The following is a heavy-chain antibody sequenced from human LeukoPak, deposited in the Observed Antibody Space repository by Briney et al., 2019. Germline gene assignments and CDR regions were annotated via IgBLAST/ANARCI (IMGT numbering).Heavy chain of an antibody. J-gene: IGHJ4*02. CDR3: ARVGYISGWYPFDF. CDR2: INRTGRT. V-gene: IGHV4-34*01. CDR1: GGSISSYY. D-gene: IGHD6-19*01. Sequence: TSETLSLTCTVSGGSISSYYWSWIRQPPGEGPEWIGEINRTGRTNYNPSLKSRVTISVDMSKNQFSLKLSSVTAADTAVYYCARVGYISGWYPFDFWGLGTLVIVSS.